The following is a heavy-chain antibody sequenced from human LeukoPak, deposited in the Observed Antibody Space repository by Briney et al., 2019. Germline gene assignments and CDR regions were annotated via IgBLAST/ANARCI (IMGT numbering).Heavy chain of an antibody. CDR2: IYTSGST. Sequence: ASETLSLTCAVYGGSFSGYYWSWIRQPAGKGLEWIGRIYTSGSTNYNPSLKSRVTMSVDTSKNQFSLKLSSVTAADTAVYYCARVCRSQLPYYYYMDVWGKGTTVTVSS. CDR3: ARVCRSQLPYYYYMDV. J-gene: IGHJ6*03. D-gene: IGHD2-2*01. CDR1: GGSFSGYY. V-gene: IGHV4-59*10.